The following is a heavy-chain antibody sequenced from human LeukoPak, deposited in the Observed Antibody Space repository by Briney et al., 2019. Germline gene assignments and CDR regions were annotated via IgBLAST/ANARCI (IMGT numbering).Heavy chain of an antibody. Sequence: PSETLSLTCTVSGGSISISSYYWGSIRQPPGKGLEWIGSVYYIGSTYYNPSLKSRVTISVATSKNQFSLKLSSVTAADRAVYYCARDDVGYYYDSSGYYAFDIWGQGTMVTVSS. CDR1: GGSISISSYY. D-gene: IGHD3-22*01. V-gene: IGHV4-39*07. J-gene: IGHJ3*02. CDR3: ARDDVGYYYDSSGYYAFDI. CDR2: VYYIGST.